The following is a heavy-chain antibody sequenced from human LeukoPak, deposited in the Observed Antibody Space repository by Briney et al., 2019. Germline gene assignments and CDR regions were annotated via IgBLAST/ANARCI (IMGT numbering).Heavy chain of an antibody. V-gene: IGHV3-7*01. D-gene: IGHD3-10*01. J-gene: IGHJ4*02. CDR2: IKQDGGEK. CDR3: ARSSGSYAYYFDY. Sequence: ETLSLTCTVSGYSISSTYYWGWIRQPPGKGLEWVANIKQDGGEKYYVDSVKGRFTISRDNAKNSLYLQMNSLRAEDTAVYYCARSSGSYAYYFDYWGQGTLVTVSS. CDR1: GYSISSTYY.